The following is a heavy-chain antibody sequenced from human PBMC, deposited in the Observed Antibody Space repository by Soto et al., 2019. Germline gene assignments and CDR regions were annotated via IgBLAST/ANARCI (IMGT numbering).Heavy chain of an antibody. CDR3: ARRGSGSYDDY. J-gene: IGHJ4*02. CDR2: ISGSGGST. V-gene: IGHV3-23*01. Sequence: EVPLLESGGGLVQPGGSLRLSCAASGFTFSSYAMRWVRQAPVKGLEWVSAISGSGGSTYYADSVKGRFTISRDNSKNTLYLQMNSLRAEDTAVYYCARRGSGSYDDYWGQGTLVTVSS. D-gene: IGHD1-26*01. CDR1: GFTFSSYA.